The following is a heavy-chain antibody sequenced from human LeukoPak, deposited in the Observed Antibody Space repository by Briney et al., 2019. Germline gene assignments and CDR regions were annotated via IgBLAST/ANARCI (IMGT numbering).Heavy chain of an antibody. J-gene: IGHJ4*02. CDR2: IWYDGSNK. D-gene: IGHD2-15*01. CDR1: GFTFSSYG. Sequence: GRSLRLSCAASGFTFSSYGMHWVRQAPGKGLEWVAVIWYDGSNKYYADSVRGRFTISRDNAKNSLYLQMNSLRAEDTAVYYCARELVVKQDLAYWGQGTLVTVSS. V-gene: IGHV3-33*01. CDR3: ARELVVKQDLAY.